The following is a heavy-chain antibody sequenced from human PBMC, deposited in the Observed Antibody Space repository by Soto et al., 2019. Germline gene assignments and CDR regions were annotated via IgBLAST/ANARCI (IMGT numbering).Heavy chain of an antibody. J-gene: IGHJ4*02. V-gene: IGHV3-23*01. Sequence: EVQLLESGGGLVQPGGSLKLSCAASGFTFNNHAMTWVRQAPGKGLEWVSAMSGGVSTYYADSVKGQFTISRDNSKNALYLQMNNVRLGDTAVYYCARDYNGNRNFDYWGQGTLVTVSS. CDR1: GFTFNNHA. CDR3: ARDYNGNRNFDY. CDR2: MSGGVST. D-gene: IGHD1-20*01.